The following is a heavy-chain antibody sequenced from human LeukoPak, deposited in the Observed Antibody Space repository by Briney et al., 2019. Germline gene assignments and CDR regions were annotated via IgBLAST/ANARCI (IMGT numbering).Heavy chain of an antibody. D-gene: IGHD6-19*01. CDR2: SRNKAKSYTT. Sequence: GGSLRLSCAASGFTFSDHFLDWVRQAPGKGLEWVGRSRNKAKSYTTEYAASVKGRFTISRDVSKSSLYLQMNSLSTEDTAVYYCARVSSVAGSDYLDYWGQGTLVTVSS. CDR3: ARVSSVAGSDYLDY. V-gene: IGHV3-72*01. J-gene: IGHJ4*02. CDR1: GFTFSDHF.